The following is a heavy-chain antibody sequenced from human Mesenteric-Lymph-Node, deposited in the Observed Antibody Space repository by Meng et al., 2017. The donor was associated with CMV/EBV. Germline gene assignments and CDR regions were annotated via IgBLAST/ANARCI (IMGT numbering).Heavy chain of an antibody. CDR2: ITTYNDDT. Sequence: ASVKVSCKASGGTFSSYAISWVRQAPGQGLEWMGWITTYNDDTNYAQRFQGRVTMTTDTSTSTAYMELRSLRSDDTAVYYCARHYDFWSGYYTFDYWGQGTLVTVSS. CDR3: ARHYDFWSGYYTFDY. V-gene: IGHV1-18*01. J-gene: IGHJ4*02. D-gene: IGHD3-3*01. CDR1: GGTFSSYA.